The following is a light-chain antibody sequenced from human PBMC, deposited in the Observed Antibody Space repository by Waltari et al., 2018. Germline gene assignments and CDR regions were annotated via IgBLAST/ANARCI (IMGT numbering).Light chain of an antibody. V-gene: IGLV2-14*03. Sequence: QSALTQPASMSGSPGPSITISCTGTSSDVEGFNIISCYPQYPGQAPKLIIYDVSTRPSWVSHRFSGSRSDNTASLTISGLQAEDEADYYCSSYTSVNTRFGGGTKLTVL. CDR2: DVS. CDR1: SSDVEGFNI. J-gene: IGLJ2*01. CDR3: SSYTSVNTR.